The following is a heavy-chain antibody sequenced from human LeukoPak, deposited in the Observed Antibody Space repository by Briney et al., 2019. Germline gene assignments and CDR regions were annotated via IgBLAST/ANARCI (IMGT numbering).Heavy chain of an antibody. J-gene: IGHJ4*02. CDR1: GFTFSSHG. Sequence: PGRSLRLSCAASGFTFSSHGMHWVRQAPGKGLEWVAVIWYDGSKKYYADSVKGRFTISRDNSKNTLFLQMNSLRAEDTAVYYCGRYYGNYGSFDSWGQGPLVTVSS. V-gene: IGHV3-33*01. CDR3: GRYYGNYGSFDS. D-gene: IGHD4-11*01. CDR2: IWYDGSKK.